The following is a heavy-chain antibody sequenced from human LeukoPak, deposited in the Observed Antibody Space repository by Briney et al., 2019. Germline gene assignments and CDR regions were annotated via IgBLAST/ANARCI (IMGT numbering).Heavy chain of an antibody. CDR3: ARGDSPSVS. Sequence: QPGRSLRLSCTASGFTFDDYAMSWVRQAPGKGLEWVGFIRSKAYGGTTEYAASVKGRFSISRDDSKSIAYLQMNSLKTDDTAVYFCARGDSPSVSWGRGTLVTVSS. V-gene: IGHV3-49*04. CDR2: IRSKAYGGTT. J-gene: IGHJ5*02. CDR1: GFTFDDYA. D-gene: IGHD3-22*01.